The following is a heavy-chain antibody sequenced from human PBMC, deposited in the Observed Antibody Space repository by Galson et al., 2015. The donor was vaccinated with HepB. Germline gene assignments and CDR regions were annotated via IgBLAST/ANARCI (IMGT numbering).Heavy chain of an antibody. D-gene: IGHD6-19*01. J-gene: IGHJ4*02. Sequence: SLRLSCAASGFTFSNYGMHWVRQAPGKGLEWVAVISYDGSNKYYADSVKGRFTISRDNSKNTLYPQMNSLRAEDTALYYCAKDPYLYSALAGTMAGFDYWGRGTLVTVSS. CDR1: GFTFSNYG. CDR3: AKDPYLYSALAGTMAGFDY. CDR2: ISYDGSNK. V-gene: IGHV3-30*18.